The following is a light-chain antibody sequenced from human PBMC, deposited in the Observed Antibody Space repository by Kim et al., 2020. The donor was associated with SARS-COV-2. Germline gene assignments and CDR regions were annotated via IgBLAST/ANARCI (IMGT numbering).Light chain of an antibody. V-gene: IGLV2-14*04. Sequence: GESIAISCRGTSSDIGGYNYVSWYQQHPGKDPPLLMYDVSERPSGVSNRFSGSKSGDRASLTTSGLQAEDEADYYCWSYTSSSTFVFGGGTQLTVL. CDR2: DVS. CDR3: WSYTSSSTFV. J-gene: IGLJ3*02. CDR1: SSDIGGYNY.